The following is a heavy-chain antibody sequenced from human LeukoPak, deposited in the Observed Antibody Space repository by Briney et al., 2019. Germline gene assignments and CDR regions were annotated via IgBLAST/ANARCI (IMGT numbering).Heavy chain of an antibody. V-gene: IGHV4-39*07. CDR2: IYYSGTT. J-gene: IGHJ6*03. Sequence: SETLSLTCTVSGGSISGNSYYWGWIRQPPGKGLEWIGTIYYSGTTYYNPSLKSRVTISVDTSKNQFSLKLSSVTAADTAVYYCARGGEGPVSYYYYMDVWGKGTTVTVSS. CDR3: ARGGEGPVSYYYYMDV. CDR1: GGSISGNSYY. D-gene: IGHD1-14*01.